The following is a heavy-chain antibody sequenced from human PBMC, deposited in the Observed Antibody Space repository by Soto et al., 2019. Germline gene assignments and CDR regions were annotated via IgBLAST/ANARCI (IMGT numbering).Heavy chain of an antibody. V-gene: IGHV4-30-4*01. D-gene: IGHD2-2*01. CDR2: IYHTGNT. J-gene: IGHJ5*01. CDR1: GGSIRDDSY. Sequence: PSETLSLTCTVSGGSIRDDSYWSWIRQTPGKGLEWIGYIYHTGNTYYNPSLRSRVSISVDKSKSQFSLKLISVTAADTAVYFCARDEYQLLSSVSWFDSWGQGTLVTVSS. CDR3: ARDEYQLLSSVSWFDS.